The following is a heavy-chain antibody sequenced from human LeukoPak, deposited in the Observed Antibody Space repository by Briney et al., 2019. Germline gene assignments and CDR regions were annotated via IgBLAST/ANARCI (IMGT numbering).Heavy chain of an antibody. CDR1: GYTFTSYS. J-gene: IGHJ4*02. CDR2: ISAYNGNT. CDR3: ARVGGVVAVAGTFDY. D-gene: IGHD6-19*01. Sequence: ASVKVSCKASGYTFTSYSISWVRQAPGQGLEWMGWISAYNGNTNYAQKLQGRVTMTTDTSTSTAYMELRSLRSDDTAVYYCARVGGVVAVAGTFDYWGQGTLVTVSS. V-gene: IGHV1-18*01.